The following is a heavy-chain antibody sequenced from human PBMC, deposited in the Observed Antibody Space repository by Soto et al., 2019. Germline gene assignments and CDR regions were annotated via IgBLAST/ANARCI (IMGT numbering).Heavy chain of an antibody. V-gene: IGHV4-39*01. CDR2: IYYSGST. J-gene: IGHJ4*02. Sequence: QLQLQESGPGLVKPSETLSLTCTVSGGSISSSSYYWGWIRQPPGKGLEWIGSIYYSGSTYYNPSLKSRVTISVDTSKNQFSLKLSSVTAADTAVYYCARQEWEGVVAVDYWGQGTLVTVSS. D-gene: IGHD2-15*01. CDR1: GGSISSSSYY. CDR3: ARQEWEGVVAVDY.